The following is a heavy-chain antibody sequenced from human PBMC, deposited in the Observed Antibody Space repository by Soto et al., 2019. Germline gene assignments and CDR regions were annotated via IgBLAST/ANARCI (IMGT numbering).Heavy chain of an antibody. D-gene: IGHD3-10*01. CDR2: INAGNDNI. V-gene: IGHV1-3*01. J-gene: IGHJ4*02. CDR1: GYTFTRYT. CDR3: AIFGGSVSG. Sequence: QVQLVQSGAEVKKPGASVKVSCKASGYTFTRYTMYWVRQAPGQRLECMGWINAGNDNIKYSQKFQGRVTITTDTSASKAYMDLTSLRSEATAVYYCAIFGGSVSGWGQGTLVTVSS.